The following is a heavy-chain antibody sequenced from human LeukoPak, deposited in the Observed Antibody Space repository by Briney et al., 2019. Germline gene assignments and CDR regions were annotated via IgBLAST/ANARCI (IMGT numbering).Heavy chain of an antibody. CDR1: GFTFRSYA. CDR2: VNKNGVST. CDR3: ARAAPLSVNYNGLDV. D-gene: IGHD2/OR15-2a*01. J-gene: IGHJ6*02. Sequence: GGSLRLSCAASGFTFRSYAMCWVRQAPGKGLEWVATVNKNGVSTYYADSGTGRFIISRDNSKDTLYLQMNSLRVEDTAVYYCARAAPLSVNYNGLDVWGQGTTVTVSS. V-gene: IGHV3-23*01.